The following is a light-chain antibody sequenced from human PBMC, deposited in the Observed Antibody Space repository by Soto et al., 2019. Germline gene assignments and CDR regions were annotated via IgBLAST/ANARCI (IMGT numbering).Light chain of an antibody. J-gene: IGKJ1*01. V-gene: IGKV3-11*01. CDR3: QQYGSSPK. CDR2: DAV. CDR1: QSVSSY. Sequence: ETVLAQSPATLSFSPGERATLSCRASQSVSSYLAWYQQKPGQAPRLLIYDAVNRATGIPARFSGSGSGTDFTLTISRLEPEDFAEYYCQQYGSSPKFGQGTKVDNK.